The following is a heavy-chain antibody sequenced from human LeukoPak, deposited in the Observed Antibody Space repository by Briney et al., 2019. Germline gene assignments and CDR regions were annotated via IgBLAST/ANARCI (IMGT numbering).Heavy chain of an antibody. J-gene: IGHJ4*02. CDR3: AREYILTAYFGDF. D-gene: IGHD3-9*01. CDR2: INPKSGDT. V-gene: IGHV1-2*02. CDR1: GYTFSNYG. Sequence: GASVKVSCKASGYTFSNYGISWVRQAPGQGLEWMGWINPKSGDTNYAQKLQGRVTMTWDTSITTAYMELSSLRSDDTAVYFCAREYILTAYFGDFWGQGTLLTVSS.